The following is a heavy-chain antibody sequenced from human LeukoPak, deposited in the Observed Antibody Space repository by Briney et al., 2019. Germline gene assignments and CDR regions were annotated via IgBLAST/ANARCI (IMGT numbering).Heavy chain of an antibody. CDR1: GFTFSSYW. Sequence: PGGSLRLSCAASGFTFSSYWMHWVRQAPGKGLVWVSRINSDGSSTSYADSVKGRFTISRDNAKNTLYLHMNSLRAEDTAVYYCVISGSHYEFDYWGQGTLVTVSS. CDR3: VISGSHYEFDY. J-gene: IGHJ4*02. V-gene: IGHV3-74*01. D-gene: IGHD3-10*01. CDR2: INSDGSST.